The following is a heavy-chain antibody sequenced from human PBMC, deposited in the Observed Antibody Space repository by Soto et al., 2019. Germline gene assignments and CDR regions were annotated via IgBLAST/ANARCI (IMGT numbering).Heavy chain of an antibody. CDR1: GFTFSSYG. J-gene: IGHJ6*02. CDR2: ISYDGSNK. D-gene: IGHD2-2*01. CDR3: AKEVVVVPAAMPGLHYYYYGMDV. V-gene: IGHV3-30*18. Sequence: GGSLRLSCAASGFTFSSYGMHWVRQAPGKGLEWVAVISYDGSNKYYADSVKGRLTISRDNSKNTLYLQMNSLRAEDTAVYYCAKEVVVVPAAMPGLHYYYYGMDVWGQGTTVTVSS.